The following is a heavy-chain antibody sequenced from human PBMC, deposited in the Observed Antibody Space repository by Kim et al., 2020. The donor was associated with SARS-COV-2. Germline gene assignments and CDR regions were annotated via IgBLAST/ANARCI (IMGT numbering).Heavy chain of an antibody. CDR2: SSHDETKM. CDR3: AKAPRAGPFADALGVHTFDA. J-gene: IGHJ3*01. Sequence: GGSLRLSCAASGFSFSSFAMHWVRQAPGKGLEWVAFSSHDETKMYYGDSVQGRFTVSRDNFKNTLYLQMDSLTAEDTAVYYCAKAPRAGPFADALGVHTFDAWGQGTLVTVSP. CDR1: GFSFSSFA. V-gene: IGHV3-30*18. D-gene: IGHD3-10*01.